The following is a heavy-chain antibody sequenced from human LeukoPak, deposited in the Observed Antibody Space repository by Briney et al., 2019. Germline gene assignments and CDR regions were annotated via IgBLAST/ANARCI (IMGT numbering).Heavy chain of an antibody. CDR1: EFTVSNNY. V-gene: IGHV3-53*01. D-gene: IGHD3-10*01. J-gene: IGHJ2*01. Sequence: PGGSLRLSCAASEFTVSNNYMSWIRQAPGKGLEWVSFIYSCATTYYADSVKGRFTISRDNSKNMLYLQMNSLRAEDTAVYYCARGARVRGVNNWYFDLWGRGILVTVSS. CDR2: IYSCATT. CDR3: ARGARVRGVNNWYFDL.